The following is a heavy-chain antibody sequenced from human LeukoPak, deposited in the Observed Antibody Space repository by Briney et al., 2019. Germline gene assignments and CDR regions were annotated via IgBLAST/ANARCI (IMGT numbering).Heavy chain of an antibody. V-gene: IGHV4-59*01. Sequence: PSETLSLTCTVSGGSISIDYWSWIRQPPGQGLEWIGYIYYSGSTNYNPSLKSRVTISVHTSKPQFSLKLSSVTAADTAVYYCARGDGYNEGYFDYWGQGTLVTVS. CDR3: ARGDGYNEGYFDY. J-gene: IGHJ4*02. CDR2: IYYSGST. CDR1: GGSISIDY. D-gene: IGHD5-24*01.